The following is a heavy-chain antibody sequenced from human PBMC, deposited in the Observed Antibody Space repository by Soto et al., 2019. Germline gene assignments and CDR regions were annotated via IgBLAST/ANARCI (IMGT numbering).Heavy chain of an antibody. D-gene: IGHD2-15*01. CDR3: AKVAPTIRILWGFDP. V-gene: IGHV3-74*01. J-gene: IGHJ5*02. CDR1: VLTFSSYW. Sequence: PGGSLRLSCAASVLTFSSYWMHWVRQAPGKGLVWVSRINSDGSSTSYADSVKGRFTISRDNAKNTLYLQMNSLRAEDTAVYYCAKVAPTIRILWGFDPWGPGTLVTISS. CDR2: INSDGSST.